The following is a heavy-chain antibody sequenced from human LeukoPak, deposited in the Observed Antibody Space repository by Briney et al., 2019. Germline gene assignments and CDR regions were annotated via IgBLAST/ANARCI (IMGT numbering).Heavy chain of an antibody. V-gene: IGHV4-34*01. J-gene: IGHJ4*02. D-gene: IGHD6-6*01. Sequence: KPSETLSLTCAVYGGSFSGYYWSWIRQPPGKGLEWIGEINHSGSTNYNPSLKSRVTISVDTSKNQFSLKLSSVTAADTAEYYCASRLAARLRYFDYWGQGTLVTVSS. CDR3: ASRLAARLRYFDY. CDR1: GGSFSGYY. CDR2: INHSGST.